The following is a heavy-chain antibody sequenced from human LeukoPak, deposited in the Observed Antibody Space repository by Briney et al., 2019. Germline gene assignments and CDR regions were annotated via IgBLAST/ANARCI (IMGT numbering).Heavy chain of an antibody. J-gene: IGHJ4*02. V-gene: IGHV3-20*04. CDR2: INRDGCST. CDR3: ARDGRYSNSWPEY. CDR1: GFTFDDYA. Sequence: GGSLRLSCAASGFTFDDYAMSWVRQAPGKGLEWVAGINRDGCSTGYADSVKGRFTIYRDNAKNSLYLQMNRLRTEDTALYYCARDGRYSNSWPEYWGQGTLVTVSS. D-gene: IGHD6-13*01.